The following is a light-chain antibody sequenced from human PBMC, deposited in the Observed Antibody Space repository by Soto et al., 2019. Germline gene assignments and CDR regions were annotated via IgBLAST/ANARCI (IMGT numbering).Light chain of an antibody. CDR3: QQFGTSQWT. Sequence: EIVLTRSPGTLSLSPGERATLSSRASQSVSSSYLVWYQQKPGQAPRLLIYGASSRATGIPDRFSGSGSGTDFTLTISKLEPEDFAVYYCQQFGTSQWTLGQGPNVDIK. J-gene: IGKJ1*01. CDR1: QSVSSSY. CDR2: GAS. V-gene: IGKV3-20*01.